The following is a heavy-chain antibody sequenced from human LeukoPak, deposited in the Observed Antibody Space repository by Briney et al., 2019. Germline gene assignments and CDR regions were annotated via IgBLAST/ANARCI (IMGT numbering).Heavy chain of an antibody. J-gene: IGHJ6*02. CDR3: ASYYYDSSGSYWYYGMDV. Sequence: GGSLRLSCAASGFTLRTYSMNWVRQAPGKGLEWVSCTSGSSSFIYYPDSVKGRFTISRDNAKNSVYLQMNSLRAEDTAVYYCASYYYDSSGSYWYYGMDVWGQGTAVTVSS. V-gene: IGHV3-21*01. CDR1: GFTLRTYS. D-gene: IGHD3-22*01. CDR2: TSGSSSFI.